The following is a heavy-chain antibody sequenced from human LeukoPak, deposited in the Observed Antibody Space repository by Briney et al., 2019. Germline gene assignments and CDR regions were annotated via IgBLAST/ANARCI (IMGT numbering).Heavy chain of an antibody. Sequence: GGSLRLAWAASGFTFSSYSMKWVRQAAGKGLGWVASISSSSSYIYYEDSVKCRVTISRNNAKNSLYLQMNSLRAEDAAVYYCARDMDGYQSYAFDIWGQGTMVTVSS. CDR1: GFTFSSYS. CDR2: ISSSSSYI. J-gene: IGHJ3*02. CDR3: ARDMDGYQSYAFDI. V-gene: IGHV3-21*01. D-gene: IGHD5-18*01.